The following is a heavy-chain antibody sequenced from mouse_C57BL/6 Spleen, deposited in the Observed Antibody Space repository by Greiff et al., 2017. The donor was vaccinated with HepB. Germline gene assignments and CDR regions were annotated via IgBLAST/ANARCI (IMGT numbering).Heavy chain of an antibody. CDR1: GYSITSGYY. CDR2: ISYDGSN. CDR3: SGNYG. V-gene: IGHV3-6*01. Sequence: EVKLLESGPGLVKPSQSLSLTCSVTGYSITSGYYWNWIRQFPGNKLEWMGYISYDGSNNYNPSLKNRISITRDTSKNQFFLKLNSVTTEDTATYYCSGNYGWGQGTTLTVSS. D-gene: IGHD2-1*01. J-gene: IGHJ2*01.